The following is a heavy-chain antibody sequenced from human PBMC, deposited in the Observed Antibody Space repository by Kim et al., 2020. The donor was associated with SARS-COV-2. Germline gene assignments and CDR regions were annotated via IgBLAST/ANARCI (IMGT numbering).Heavy chain of an antibody. V-gene: IGHV4-31*02. D-gene: IGHD3-3*01. CDR3: ARARFQEWLLLDGMDV. J-gene: IGHJ6*02. Sequence: SLKSRVTISVDPSKNQFSRKLSSVTAADTAVYYCARARFQEWLLLDGMDVWGQGTTVTVSS.